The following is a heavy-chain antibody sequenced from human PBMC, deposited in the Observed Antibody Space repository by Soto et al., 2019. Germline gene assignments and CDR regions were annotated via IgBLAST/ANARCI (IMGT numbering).Heavy chain of an antibody. CDR2: INHSGST. D-gene: IGHD6-19*01. CDR1: GGSFSGYY. CDR3: ARILLLGYSSVRPFRNYYMDV. V-gene: IGHV4-34*01. J-gene: IGHJ6*03. Sequence: PSETLSLTCAVYGGSFSGYYWSWIRQPPGKGLEWIGEINHSGSTNYNPSLKSRVTISVDTSKNQFSLKLSSVTAADTAVYYCARILLLGYSSVRPFRNYYMDVWGKGTTVTVSS.